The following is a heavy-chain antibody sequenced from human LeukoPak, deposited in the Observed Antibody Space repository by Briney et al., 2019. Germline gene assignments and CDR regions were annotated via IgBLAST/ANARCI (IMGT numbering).Heavy chain of an antibody. D-gene: IGHD3-10*01. V-gene: IGHV3-66*01. CDR3: ARYGSGSCFDY. Sequence: QPGRSLRLSCAASGFTISSNYMAWLRQAPGKGLEWVSVLYSGGDTYYADSVKGRFTISRDNSKNTLYLEMNSQKAEDAAVYYCARYGSGSCFDYWGQGTLVIVSS. J-gene: IGHJ4*02. CDR2: LYSGGDT. CDR1: GFTISSNY.